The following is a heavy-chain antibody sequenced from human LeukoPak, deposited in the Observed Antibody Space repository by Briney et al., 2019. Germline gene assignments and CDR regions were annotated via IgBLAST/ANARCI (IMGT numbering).Heavy chain of an antibody. J-gene: IGHJ4*02. CDR3: AKGGYSYGSRRAFDY. CDR1: GFTFSSYA. CDR2: ISGSGGST. V-gene: IGHV3-23*01. Sequence: GGSLRLSCAASGFTFSSYAMSWVRQAPGKGLEWVSAISGSGGSTYYADSVKGRFTISRDNSKNTLYLQMNSLRAEDTAVYYCAKGGYSYGSRRAFDYWGQGTLVTVSS. D-gene: IGHD5-18*01.